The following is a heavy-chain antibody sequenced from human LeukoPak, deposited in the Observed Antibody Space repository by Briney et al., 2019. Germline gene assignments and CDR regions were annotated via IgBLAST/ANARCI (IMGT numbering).Heavy chain of an antibody. D-gene: IGHD2-2*02. CDR2: IYYSGST. Sequence: SETLSLTRTVSGGSISSYYWSWIRQPPGKGLEWIGYIYYSGSTNYNPSLKSRVTISVDTSKNQFSLKLSSVTAADTAVYYCARARGAVYLEWYFDLWGRGTLVTVSS. J-gene: IGHJ2*01. V-gene: IGHV4-59*01. CDR1: GGSISSYY. CDR3: ARARGAVYLEWYFDL.